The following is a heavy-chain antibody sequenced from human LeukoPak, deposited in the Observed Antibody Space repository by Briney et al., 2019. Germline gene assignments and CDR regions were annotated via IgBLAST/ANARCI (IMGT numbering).Heavy chain of an antibody. J-gene: IGHJ3*02. CDR3: AGESFDI. CDR1: GFTFSSYA. V-gene: IGHV3-30*04. CDR2: ISKVGNSQ. Sequence: GRSLRLSCAASGFTFSSYALDWVRQAPGKGLEWVAVISKVGNSQNYADSVKGRFTISRDNSKNTLYLQMNSLRPEDTAVYYCAGESFDIWGQGTTVTVSS.